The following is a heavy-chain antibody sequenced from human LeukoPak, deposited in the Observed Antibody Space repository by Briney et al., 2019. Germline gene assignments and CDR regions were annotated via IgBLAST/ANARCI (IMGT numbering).Heavy chain of an antibody. J-gene: IGHJ4*02. CDR2: ISSSSTFI. CDR1: GFTFSSYS. D-gene: IGHD3-22*01. Sequence: GGSLRLSCAASGFTFSSYSMNWVRQAPGKGLEWVSYISSSSTFIYYADSVKGRFTISRDNGKNSLYLQMNSLRAEDTAVYYCARDLRGRYYDDSSGYSIGNFDYWGQGTLITVSS. CDR3: ARDLRGRYYDDSSGYSIGNFDY. V-gene: IGHV3-48*01.